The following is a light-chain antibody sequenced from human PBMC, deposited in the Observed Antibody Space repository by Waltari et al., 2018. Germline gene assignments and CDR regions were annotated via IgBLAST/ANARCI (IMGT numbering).Light chain of an antibody. CDR1: SLRSYY. Sequence: SSALTQDPAVSVAMGQTVRITCQGASLRSYYASWYQQRPGQAPILVIYDKNNRPSGVPDRFSGSSSHNTGSLTITGAQAEDEASYYCHSRDASGVAGSFGGGTKLTVL. J-gene: IGLJ2*01. CDR3: HSRDASGVAGS. V-gene: IGLV3-19*01. CDR2: DKN.